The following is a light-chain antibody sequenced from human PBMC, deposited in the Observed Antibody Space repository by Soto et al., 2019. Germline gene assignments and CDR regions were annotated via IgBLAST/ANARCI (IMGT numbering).Light chain of an antibody. Sequence: EVVLTQSPGTLSLSPGERATLSCRASQSIRTYLAWYQQKPGQAPRLLMYDASTRATDIPARFSGGGSGTDFTLTINSLAPEDFAVYYCQQRSSWWTFGQGTKVDIK. CDR3: QQRSSWWT. CDR1: QSIRTY. J-gene: IGKJ1*01. CDR2: DAS. V-gene: IGKV3-11*01.